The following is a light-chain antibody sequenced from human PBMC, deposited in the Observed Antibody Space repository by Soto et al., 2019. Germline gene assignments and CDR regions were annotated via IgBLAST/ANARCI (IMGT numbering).Light chain of an antibody. CDR3: GTWDSSLSAEV. CDR2: ENN. J-gene: IGLJ2*01. CDR1: SSNIRNNY. V-gene: IGLV1-51*02. Sequence: QSALTQPPSVSAAPGQKVTISCSGSSSNIRNNYVSWYQQLPGTAPKLLIYENNKRPSGIPDRFSGSQSGTSATLGITGLQTGDEADYYCGTWDSSLSAEVFGGGTKLTVL.